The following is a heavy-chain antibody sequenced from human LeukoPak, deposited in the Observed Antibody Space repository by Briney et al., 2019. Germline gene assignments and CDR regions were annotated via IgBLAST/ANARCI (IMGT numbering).Heavy chain of an antibody. D-gene: IGHD6-6*01. V-gene: IGHV3-9*03. Sequence: GGSLRLSCAASGFNFDDYAMHWVRQVPGKGLEWVSGISWNSGVIGCADSVKGRFTISRDNAKNSLYLQMNSLRAEDMAFYYCAKDIGQQLVRSLGFDYWGQGTLVTVSS. CDR1: GFNFDDYA. CDR3: AKDIGQQLVRSLGFDY. J-gene: IGHJ4*02. CDR2: ISWNSGVI.